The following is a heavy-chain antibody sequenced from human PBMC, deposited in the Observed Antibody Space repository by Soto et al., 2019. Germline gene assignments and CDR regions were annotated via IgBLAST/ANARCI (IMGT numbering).Heavy chain of an antibody. J-gene: IGHJ5*02. CDR3: AKDSLTGTSSYNWFDP. CDR2: ISGSGGST. Sequence: GESLKISCAASGFTFSSYAMSWVRQAPGKGLEWVSAISGSGGSTYYADSVKGRFTISRDNSKNTLYLQMNSLRAEDTAVYYCAKDSLTGTSSYNWFDPWGQGTLVTVSS. D-gene: IGHD1-20*01. CDR1: GFTFSSYA. V-gene: IGHV3-23*01.